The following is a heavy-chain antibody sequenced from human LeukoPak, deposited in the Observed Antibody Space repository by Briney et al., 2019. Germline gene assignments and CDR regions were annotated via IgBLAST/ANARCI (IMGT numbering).Heavy chain of an antibody. CDR1: GYTFTSYY. V-gene: IGHV1-46*01. J-gene: IGHJ4*02. CDR3: ARDRGDYGDYVRRDY. D-gene: IGHD4-17*01. CDR2: INPSGGST. Sequence: ASVKVSCKASGYTFTSYYMHWVRQAPGQWLEWMGIINPSGGSTSYAQKFQGRVTMTTDTSTSTAYMELRSLRSDDTAVYYCARDRGDYGDYVRRDYWGQGTLVTVSS.